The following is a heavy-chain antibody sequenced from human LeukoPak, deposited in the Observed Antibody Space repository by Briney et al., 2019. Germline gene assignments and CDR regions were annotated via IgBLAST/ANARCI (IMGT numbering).Heavy chain of an antibody. D-gene: IGHD3-10*01. Sequence: PGGSLRLSSAASGFSVSSNFMSWVRQAPGKGLECVSVIYSGGDTYCADSVRGRFTISRDKSKNTLYLQMDSLRVEDTAVYYCARKSDSYMLRGGDCWGQGTLVTVSS. V-gene: IGHV3-66*01. CDR2: IYSGGDT. CDR3: ARKSDSYMLRGGDC. J-gene: IGHJ4*02. CDR1: GFSVSSNF.